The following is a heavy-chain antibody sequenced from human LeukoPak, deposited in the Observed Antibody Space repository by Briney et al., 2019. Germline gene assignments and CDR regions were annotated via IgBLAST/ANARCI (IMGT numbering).Heavy chain of an antibody. CDR1: GFTFSSYA. D-gene: IGHD3-3*01. CDR2: ISGSGGST. CDR3: AKVGDFWSGYQSYYYYYMDV. J-gene: IGHJ6*03. V-gene: IGHV3-23*01. Sequence: PGGSLRLSCAASGFTFSSYAMSWVRQAPGKGLEWVSAISGSGGSTYYADSVKGRFTISRDNSKNTLYLQMNSLRAEDTAVYYCAKVGDFWSGYQSYYYYYMDVWGKGTTVTVSS.